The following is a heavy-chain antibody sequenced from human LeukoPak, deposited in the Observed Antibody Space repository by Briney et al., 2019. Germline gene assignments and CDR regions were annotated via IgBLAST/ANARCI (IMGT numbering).Heavy chain of an antibody. CDR2: IYTSGST. CDR3: ARVGDSSGYYYGNFAEYFQH. D-gene: IGHD3-22*01. CDR1: GYSISSSYY. J-gene: IGHJ1*01. V-gene: IGHV4-4*07. Sequence: PSETLSLTCTVSGYSISSSYYWSWIRQPAGKGLEWIGRIYTSGSTNYNPSLKSRVTMSVDTSKNQFSLKLSSVTAADTAVYYCARVGDSSGYYYGNFAEYFQHWGQGTLVTVSS.